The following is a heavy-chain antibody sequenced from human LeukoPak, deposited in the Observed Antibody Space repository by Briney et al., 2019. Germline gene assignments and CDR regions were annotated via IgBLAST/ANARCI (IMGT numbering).Heavy chain of an antibody. D-gene: IGHD3-16*02. Sequence: GGSLRLSCAASGFTFSSYEMNWVRQAPGKGLEWVSYISSSGSTIYYADSVKGRFTISRDNAKNSLYLQMNSLRAEDTAVYYCARGYYDYVWGSYRYPYYFDYWGQGTLVTVSS. CDR2: ISSSGSTI. CDR1: GFTFSSYE. J-gene: IGHJ4*02. CDR3: ARGYYDYVWGSYRYPYYFDY. V-gene: IGHV3-48*03.